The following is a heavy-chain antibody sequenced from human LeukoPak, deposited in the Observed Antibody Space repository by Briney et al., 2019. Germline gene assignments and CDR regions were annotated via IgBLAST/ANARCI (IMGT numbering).Heavy chain of an antibody. J-gene: IGHJ6*02. V-gene: IGHV3-15*01. D-gene: IGHD3-10*01. CDR2: IQSKTDGGTT. CDR1: GFRFSGYW. Sequence: SGGSLRLSCAASGFRFSGYWMTWVRQAPGKGLEWVGRIQSKTDGGTTEYAAPVKGRFTISRDDSTNTLYLQMNSLKTEDTGVYYCAAGGRVWGQGTTVTVSS. CDR3: AAGGRV.